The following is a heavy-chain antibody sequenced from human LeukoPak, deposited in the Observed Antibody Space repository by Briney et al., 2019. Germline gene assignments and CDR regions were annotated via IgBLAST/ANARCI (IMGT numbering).Heavy chain of an antibody. CDR2: INQDGSEK. J-gene: IGHJ4*02. V-gene: IGHV3-7*01. CDR1: GFTFSSKA. Sequence: GGSLRLSCAASGFTFSSKAMAGVRQAPGKGLEWVAHINQDGSEKYYVDSVKGRFTISRDNARNSQYLQMNSLRAEDTAVYYCASGGGWVFNNWGQGTLVTVSS. CDR3: ASGGGWVFNN. D-gene: IGHD6-19*01.